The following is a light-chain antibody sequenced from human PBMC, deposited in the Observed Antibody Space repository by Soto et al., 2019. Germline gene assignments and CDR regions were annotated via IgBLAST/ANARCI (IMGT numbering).Light chain of an antibody. CDR2: GAS. CDR1: QSVSSSY. J-gene: IGKJ2*01. CDR3: QQYRSSAYT. Sequence: EIVLTQSPGTLSLSPGERATLSCRASQSVSSSYLAWYQQKPGQAPRLLIYGASSRATGIPDRFSGSGSGTNFTLTISRLEPEDWAVYYCQQYRSSAYTFGQGTKLQIK. V-gene: IGKV3-20*01.